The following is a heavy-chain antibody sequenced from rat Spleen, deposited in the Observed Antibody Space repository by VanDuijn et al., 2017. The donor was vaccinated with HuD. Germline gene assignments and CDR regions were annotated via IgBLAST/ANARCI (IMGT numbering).Heavy chain of an antibody. Sequence: QVQLKESGPGLVQPSQTLSLTCTVSGFSLIRYNVHWVRQPPGKGLEWIAAISSGGSTYYNSALKSRLSISRDTSKSQVFLKMNSLQTEDTATYYCARDRRDSYAHSLGYWGQGVMVTVSS. V-gene: IGHV2-6*01. CDR3: ARDRRDSYAHSLGY. CDR2: ISSGGST. D-gene: IGHD1-12*01. J-gene: IGHJ2*01. CDR1: GFSLIRYN.